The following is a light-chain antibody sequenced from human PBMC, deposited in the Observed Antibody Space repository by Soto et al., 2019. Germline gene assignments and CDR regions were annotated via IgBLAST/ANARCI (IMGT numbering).Light chain of an antibody. Sequence: QSALTQPASVSGSPGQSITISCTGTTSDVGRYNYVSWYQQHPGKAPKLIISEVSTRPSGVSDRFSGSKSDNTASLTISGLQPEDEADYYCSSYTTISTLVFGGGTKLTVL. V-gene: IGLV2-14*01. J-gene: IGLJ2*01. CDR1: TSDVGRYNY. CDR2: EVS. CDR3: SSYTTISTLV.